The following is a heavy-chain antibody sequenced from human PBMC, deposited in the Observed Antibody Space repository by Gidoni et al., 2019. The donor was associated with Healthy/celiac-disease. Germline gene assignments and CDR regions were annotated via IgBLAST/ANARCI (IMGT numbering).Heavy chain of an antibody. CDR3: AKDRYYDSSGPGY. J-gene: IGHJ4*02. CDR1: GFTFSSYG. CDR2: ISYDGSNK. D-gene: IGHD3-22*01. V-gene: IGHV3-30*18. Sequence: QVQLVESGGGVVQPGRSLRPSCAASGFTFSSYGMHWVRQAPGKGLEWVAVISYDGSNKYYADSVKGRFTISRDNSKNTLYLQMNSLRAEDTAVYYCAKDRYYDSSGPGYWGQGTLVTVSS.